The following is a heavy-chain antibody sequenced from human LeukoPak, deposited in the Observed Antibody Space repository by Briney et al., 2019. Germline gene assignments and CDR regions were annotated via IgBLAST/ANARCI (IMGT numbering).Heavy chain of an antibody. Sequence: SETLSLTCTVSGGSISSSSYYWGWIRQPPGKGREWIGSIYYSGSTYYNPSLKSRITISVDTYKNQFSLKLSSVTAADTAVYYCATRVVPAAIWYFDLWGRGTLVTVSS. V-gene: IGHV4-39*01. CDR2: IYYSGST. J-gene: IGHJ2*01. CDR1: GGSISSSSYY. D-gene: IGHD2-2*02. CDR3: ATRVVPAAIWYFDL.